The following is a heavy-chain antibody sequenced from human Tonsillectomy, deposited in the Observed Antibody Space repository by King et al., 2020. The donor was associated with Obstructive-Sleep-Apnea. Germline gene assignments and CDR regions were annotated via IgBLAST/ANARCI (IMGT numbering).Heavy chain of an antibody. CDR1: GFTFSSYG. J-gene: IGHJ4*02. CDR2: ISFDGSNK. D-gene: IGHD3-22*01. V-gene: IGHV3-30*18. Sequence: VQLVESGGDVVQPGRSLRLSCVASGFTFSSYGMHWVRQAPGKGLEWVAVISFDGSNKYFADSVKGRFTISRDTSKNTLYRQMNSLRAEDTAVYYCAKTYYDSSGYQTFDSGGQGTLVTVSS. CDR3: AKTYYDSSGYQTFDS.